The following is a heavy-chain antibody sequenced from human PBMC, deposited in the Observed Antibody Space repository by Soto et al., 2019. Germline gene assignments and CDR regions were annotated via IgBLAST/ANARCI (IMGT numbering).Heavy chain of an antibody. Sequence: GGSLRLSCAASGFTFSSYAMHWVRQAPGKGLEWVAVISYDGSNKYYADSVKGRFTISRDNSKNTLYLQMNSLRAEDTAVYYCARDMFEYQLLSENYYYYYGMDVWGQGTTVTVSS. CDR1: GFTFSSYA. J-gene: IGHJ6*02. CDR2: ISYDGSNK. V-gene: IGHV3-30-3*01. CDR3: ARDMFEYQLLSENYYYYYGMDV. D-gene: IGHD2-2*01.